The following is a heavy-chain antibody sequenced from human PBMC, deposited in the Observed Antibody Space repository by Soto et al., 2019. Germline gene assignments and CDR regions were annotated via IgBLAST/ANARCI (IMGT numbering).Heavy chain of an antibody. CDR3: ARARFQVLYGKPYFDS. D-gene: IGHD2-2*02. CDR1: GGSITTGGSY. CDR2: IYHSGNT. V-gene: IGHV4-31*03. Sequence: LSLTCTVSGGSITTGGSYWSWIRQHPGKGLEWIGNIYHSGNTYYNPSLKSRLTISVDTSKNHFSLMVDSVTAADTAVYYCARARFQVLYGKPYFDSWGQGTLVTVSS. J-gene: IGHJ4*02.